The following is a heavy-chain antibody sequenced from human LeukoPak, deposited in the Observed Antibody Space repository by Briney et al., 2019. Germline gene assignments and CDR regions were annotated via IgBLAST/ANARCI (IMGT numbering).Heavy chain of an antibody. V-gene: IGHV4-59*08. CDR3: VRQSGGVGTKVDY. D-gene: IGHD3-16*01. Sequence: PSETLSLTCTVSVASISSYYWTWIRQPPGKGLEWIGYIYYSGGTNYNPSLKSRVTISVDTSKSQFSLKLSSVTAADTAVYYCVRQSGGVGTKVDYWGQGTLVTVSS. CDR1: VASISSYY. J-gene: IGHJ4*02. CDR2: IYYSGGT.